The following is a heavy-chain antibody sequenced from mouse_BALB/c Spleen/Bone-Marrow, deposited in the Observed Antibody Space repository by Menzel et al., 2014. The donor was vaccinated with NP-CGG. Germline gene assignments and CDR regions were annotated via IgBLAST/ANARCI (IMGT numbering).Heavy chain of an antibody. CDR1: GYSFTSYT. J-gene: IGHJ2*01. V-gene: IGHV1-4*01. Sequence: VQLQQSGAELARPGASVRISCKASGYSFTSYTMHWLKQRPAQGLEWIAYIVPCCANRNYNQKFKDKATLTADRSSSTANMHLSSLTAEDSAVYYCAREGSYDGCSGHFDYGAKAPLS. CDR3: AREGSYDGCSGHFDY. D-gene: IGHD2-3*01. CDR2: IVPCCANR.